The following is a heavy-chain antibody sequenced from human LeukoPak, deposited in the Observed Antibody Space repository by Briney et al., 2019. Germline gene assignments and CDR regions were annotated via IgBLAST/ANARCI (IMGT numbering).Heavy chain of an antibody. V-gene: IGHV4-4*07. D-gene: IGHD3-10*02. Sequence: KPSETLSLTCTVSGGSTSSYYWSWIRQPAGKGLEWIGRIYTSGSTNYNPSLKSRVTMSVDTSKNQFSLKLSSVTAADTAVYYCATMVGATELDYYYGMDVWGQGTTVTVSS. CDR1: GGSTSSYY. J-gene: IGHJ6*02. CDR2: IYTSGST. CDR3: ATMVGATELDYYYGMDV.